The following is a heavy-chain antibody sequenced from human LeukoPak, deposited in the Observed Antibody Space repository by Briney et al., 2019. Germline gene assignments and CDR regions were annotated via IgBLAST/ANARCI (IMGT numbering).Heavy chain of an antibody. CDR1: GFTFSSYA. CDR2: ISFDGTDA. Sequence: PGGSLRLSCAASGFTFSSYAIHWVRQAPGKGLEWVAVISFDGTDAFYADSVKGRFTISRDNSKNTLYLQMNSLRADDTAVYYCARGKRAVAGTMLDYWGQGTLVTVSS. V-gene: IGHV3-30*04. J-gene: IGHJ4*02. D-gene: IGHD6-19*01. CDR3: ARGKRAVAGTMLDY.